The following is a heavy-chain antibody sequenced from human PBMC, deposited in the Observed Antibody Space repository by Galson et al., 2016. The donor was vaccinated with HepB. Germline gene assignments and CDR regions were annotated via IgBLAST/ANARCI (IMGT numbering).Heavy chain of an antibody. J-gene: IGHJ4*02. V-gene: IGHV4-34*01. Sequence: SETLSLTCAVYGGSFSSYFWSWIRQSPGKGLEWIGEINHNGNTDYSPSPKSRVTMSVETSNNQFSLKLSSVTAADTAVYYCARSGYSYDGRGNFHDYWGQGTLVTVSS. D-gene: IGHD3-22*01. CDR1: GGSFSSYF. CDR3: ARSGYSYDGRGNFHDY. CDR2: INHNGNT.